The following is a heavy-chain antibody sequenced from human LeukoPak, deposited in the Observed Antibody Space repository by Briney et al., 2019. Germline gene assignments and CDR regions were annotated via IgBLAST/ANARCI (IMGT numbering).Heavy chain of an antibody. CDR3: ARAKEMATVRSGLSAFDI. CDR1: GYTFTSYD. CDR2: MNPNSGNT. Sequence: ASVKVSCKASGYTFTSYDINWVRQATGQGLEWMGRMNPNSGNTGYAQKFQGRVTMTRNTSISTVYMELSSLRSEDTAVYYCARAKEMATVRSGLSAFDIWGQGTMVTVSS. D-gene: IGHD5-24*01. J-gene: IGHJ3*02. V-gene: IGHV1-8*01.